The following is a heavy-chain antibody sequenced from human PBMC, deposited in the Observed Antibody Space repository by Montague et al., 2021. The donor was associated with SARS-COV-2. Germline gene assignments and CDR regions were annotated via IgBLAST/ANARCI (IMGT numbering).Heavy chain of an antibody. D-gene: IGHD3-3*01. CDR1: GGSISSSSHY. CDR3: ATGLRFLEWLLLSWFDP. CDR2: IYYSGST. J-gene: IGHJ5*02. Sequence: SETLSLTCTVSGGSISSSSHYWGWIRQPPGKGLEWIGSIYYSGSTYYNPSLKSRVTISVDTSKNQFSLRLSSVTAADTAVYHCATGLRFLEWLLLSWFDPWGQGTLVTVSS. V-gene: IGHV4-39*01.